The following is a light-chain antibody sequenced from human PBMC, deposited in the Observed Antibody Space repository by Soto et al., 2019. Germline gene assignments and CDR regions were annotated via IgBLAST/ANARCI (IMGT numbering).Light chain of an antibody. V-gene: IGKV3-20*01. Sequence: EIVLTQSPGTLSLSPGERATLSCRASQRVSSSYLAWYQQKPGQAPRFLIYRASSSATGIPDRFSGSGSGTDFTRTISRVEPEDFGVYCCQQYGSFPWTFGQGTKVEIK. CDR2: RAS. CDR1: QRVSSSY. CDR3: QQYGSFPWT. J-gene: IGKJ1*01.